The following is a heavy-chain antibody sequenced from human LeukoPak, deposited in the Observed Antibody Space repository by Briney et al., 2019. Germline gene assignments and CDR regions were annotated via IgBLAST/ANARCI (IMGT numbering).Heavy chain of an antibody. J-gene: IGHJ4*02. V-gene: IGHV3-23*01. Sequence: GGSLRLSCAASGFTFSSYAMSWVRQAPGKGLEWVSAISGSGGSTYYADSVKGRFTISRDNSKNTLYLQMNSLRAEDTAVYYCAKVGSRVYSSGWYYFDYWGQGTLVTVSS. CDR3: AKVGSRVYSSGWYYFDY. CDR2: ISGSGGST. D-gene: IGHD6-19*01. CDR1: GFTFSSYA.